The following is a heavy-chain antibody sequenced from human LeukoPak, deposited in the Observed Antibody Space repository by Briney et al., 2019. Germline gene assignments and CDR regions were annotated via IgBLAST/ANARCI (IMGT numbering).Heavy chain of an antibody. D-gene: IGHD3-10*01. CDR1: GFTFSDYY. Sequence: PGGSLRLSCAASGFTFSDYYMSWIRQAPGKGLEWIGSCYYSGNTYYNPSLKSRVTISVDTSKNQFSLKLSSVTAADTAVYYCARYGSGSLSENWFDPWGQGTLVTVSS. V-gene: IGHV4-38-2*01. CDR2: CYYSGNT. J-gene: IGHJ5*02. CDR3: ARYGSGSLSENWFDP.